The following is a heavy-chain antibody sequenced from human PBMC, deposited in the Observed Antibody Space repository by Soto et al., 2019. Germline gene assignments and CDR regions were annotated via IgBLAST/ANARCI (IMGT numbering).Heavy chain of an antibody. Sequence: EVQLLESGGGLVQPGGSLRLSCAASGFTFSSYAMAWVRQAPGKGLEWVSVISGSGGSAFYADSVKGRFTISRDNSRNTLYLQMNSLRAEDTAVYYCAKVGYCSSTSCYRPGAFDIWGQGTMVTVSS. CDR2: ISGSGGSA. CDR3: AKVGYCSSTSCYRPGAFDI. D-gene: IGHD2-2*01. J-gene: IGHJ3*02. V-gene: IGHV3-23*01. CDR1: GFTFSSYA.